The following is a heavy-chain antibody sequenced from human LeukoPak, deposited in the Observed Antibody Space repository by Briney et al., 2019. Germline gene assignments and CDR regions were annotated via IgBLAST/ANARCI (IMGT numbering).Heavy chain of an antibody. CDR1: GGSISSYY. CDR2: IYYSGST. Sequence: SETLSLTCTVSGGSISSYYWSWIRQPPGKGLEWIGYIYYSGSTNYNPSLKSRVTISVDTSKNQFSLKLSSVTAADTAVYYCARAFTYGSGSYYNGAFDYWGQGTLVTVSS. J-gene: IGHJ4*02. CDR3: ARAFTYGSGSYYNGAFDY. V-gene: IGHV4-59*01. D-gene: IGHD3-10*01.